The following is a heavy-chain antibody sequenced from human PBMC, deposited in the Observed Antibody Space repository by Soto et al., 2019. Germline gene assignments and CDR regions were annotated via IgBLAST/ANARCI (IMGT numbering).Heavy chain of an antibody. J-gene: IGHJ6*02. D-gene: IGHD6-13*01. Sequence: GGSLRLSCAASGFTFSSYAMSWVRQEPGKGLEWVSAISGSGGSTYYADSVKGRFTISRDNSKNTLYLQMNSLRAEDTAVYYCAKAAAGIIYYGMDVWGQGTTVTVSS. CDR2: ISGSGGST. CDR3: AKAAAGIIYYGMDV. CDR1: GFTFSSYA. V-gene: IGHV3-23*01.